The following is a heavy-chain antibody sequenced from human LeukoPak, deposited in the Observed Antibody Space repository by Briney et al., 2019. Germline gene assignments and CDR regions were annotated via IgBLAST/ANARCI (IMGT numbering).Heavy chain of an antibody. CDR1: GGSISSYY. CDR2: IYYSGST. Sequence: SETLSLTCTVSGGSISSYYWSWIRQPPGKGLEWIGYIYYSGSTNYNPSLKSRVTISVDTSKNQFSLKLSSVTAADTAVYYCARLWAAAGTLGYHRFDPWGQGTLVTVSS. D-gene: IGHD6-13*01. V-gene: IGHV4-59*08. J-gene: IGHJ5*02. CDR3: ARLWAAAGTLGYHRFDP.